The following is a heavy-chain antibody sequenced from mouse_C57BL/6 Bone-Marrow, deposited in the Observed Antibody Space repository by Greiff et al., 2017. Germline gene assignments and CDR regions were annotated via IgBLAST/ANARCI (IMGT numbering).Heavy chain of an antibody. Sequence: QVQLQQSGPGLVQPSQSLSITCTVSGFSLTSYGVHWVRQSPGKGLEWLGVIWSGGSTDYNAAFISRLSISKDNSKRQVFFKMNSLQADDTAIYYCARCDGYYRVPIAYWGQGTLVTVSA. D-gene: IGHD2-3*01. J-gene: IGHJ3*01. V-gene: IGHV2-2*01. CDR2: IWSGGST. CDR1: GFSLTSYG. CDR3: ARCDGYYRVPIAY.